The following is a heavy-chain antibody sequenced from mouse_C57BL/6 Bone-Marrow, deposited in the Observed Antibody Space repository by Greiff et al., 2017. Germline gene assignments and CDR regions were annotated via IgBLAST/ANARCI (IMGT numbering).Heavy chain of an antibody. CDR2: ISSGSSTI. J-gene: IGHJ4*01. CDR1: GFTFSDYG. D-gene: IGHD2-5*01. Sequence: EVKLMESGGGLVKPGGSLKLSCAASGFTFSDYGMHWVRQAPEKGLAWVAYISSGSSTIYYADTVKGRFTISRDNAKNTLFLQMTSLRSEDTAMYYCARGYYSNFLYAMDYWGQGTSVTVSS. V-gene: IGHV5-17*01. CDR3: ARGYYSNFLYAMDY.